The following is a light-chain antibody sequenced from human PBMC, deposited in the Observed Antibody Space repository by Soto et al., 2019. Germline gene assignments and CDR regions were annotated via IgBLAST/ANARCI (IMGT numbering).Light chain of an antibody. CDR3: QQYKSYLYT. V-gene: IGKV1-5*01. CDR1: QSISSW. CDR2: DAS. J-gene: IGKJ2*01. Sequence: DIQMTQSPSTLSASVGDRVTITCRASQSISSWLAWYQQKPGKAPKLLIYDASSLESGVPSSFSGGGSGTEFTLTISSLQPDDFATYYCQQYKSYLYTFGQGTKLEIK.